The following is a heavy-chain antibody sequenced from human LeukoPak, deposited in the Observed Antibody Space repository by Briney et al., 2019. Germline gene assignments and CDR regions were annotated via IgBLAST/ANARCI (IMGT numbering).Heavy chain of an antibody. D-gene: IGHD6-19*01. V-gene: IGHV4-38-2*01. Sequence: SETLSLTCAVSGDSISSDNCWGWIRQPPGKGLEWIGSVCRNGDTNYNPPLKSRVTISIDTSKNQFSLKLTSVTAADTAVYYCARHPYGLVREAFFDPWGQGTLVTVS. CDR3: ARHPYGLVREAFFDP. J-gene: IGHJ5*02. CDR2: VCRNGDT. CDR1: GDSISSDNC.